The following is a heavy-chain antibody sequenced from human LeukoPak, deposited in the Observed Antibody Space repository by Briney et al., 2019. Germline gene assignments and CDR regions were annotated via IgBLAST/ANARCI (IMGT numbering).Heavy chain of an antibody. CDR2: ISWNSGSI. V-gene: IGHV3-9*01. CDR3: AKGDSNDYGFTYYYYYMDV. Sequence: SLRLSCAASGFTFDDYAMHWVRQAPGKGLEWVSGISWNSGSIGYADSVKGRFTISRDNSKNTVYLHMSSLRAEDTAVYYCAKGDSNDYGFTYYYYYMDVWGKGTTVTVSS. D-gene: IGHD3/OR15-3a*01. J-gene: IGHJ6*03. CDR1: GFTFDDYA.